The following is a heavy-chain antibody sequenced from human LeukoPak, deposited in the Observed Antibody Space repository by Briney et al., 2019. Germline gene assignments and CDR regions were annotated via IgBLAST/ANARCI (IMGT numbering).Heavy chain of an antibody. V-gene: IGHV3-21*01. CDR2: ISSSSSYI. CDR3: ARQGYIDCSSTSCLYYFDY. CDR1: GFTFSSYS. D-gene: IGHD2-2*01. J-gene: IGHJ4*02. Sequence: GGSLRLSCSASGFTFSSYSMNWVRQAPGKGLEWVSSISSSSSYIYYADSVKGRFTISRYNAKNSLYLQMNSLRAEDTAVYYCARQGYIDCSSTSCLYYFDYWGQGTLVTVSS.